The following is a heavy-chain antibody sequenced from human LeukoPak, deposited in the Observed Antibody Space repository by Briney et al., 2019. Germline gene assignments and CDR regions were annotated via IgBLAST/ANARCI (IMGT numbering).Heavy chain of an antibody. J-gene: IGHJ4*02. Sequence: GGSLRLSCAASGFTFSSYAMHWVRQAPGKGLEWVAVISYDGSNKYYADSVKGRFTISRDNSKNTLYLQVNSLRAEDTAVYYCARSIVVVTATIDYWGQGTLVTVSS. CDR3: ARSIVVVTATIDY. CDR2: ISYDGSNK. D-gene: IGHD2-21*02. V-gene: IGHV3-30*01. CDR1: GFTFSSYA.